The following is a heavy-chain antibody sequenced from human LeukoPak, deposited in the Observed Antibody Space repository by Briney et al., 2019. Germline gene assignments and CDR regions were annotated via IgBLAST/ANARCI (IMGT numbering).Heavy chain of an antibody. J-gene: IGHJ5*01. V-gene: IGHV3-30*18. CDR2: ISYDGSNK. CDR1: GFTFSSYG. CDR3: AKDRHAPGRYCSSTSCFPFDS. D-gene: IGHD2-2*01. Sequence: GRSLRLSCAASGFTFSSYGMHWVRQAPGKGLEWVAVISYDGSNKYYADSVKGRFTISRDNTKNTLYLQMNSLRAEDTAVYYCAKDRHAPGRYCSSTSCFPFDSWGQGTLVTVSS.